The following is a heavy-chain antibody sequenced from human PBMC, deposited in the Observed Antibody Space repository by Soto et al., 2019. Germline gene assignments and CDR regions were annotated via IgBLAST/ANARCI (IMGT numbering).Heavy chain of an antibody. CDR2: ISAYNGNT. CDR3: AREANSSVFPNPWYYYGMDV. CDR1: GYTFTSYG. J-gene: IGHJ6*02. D-gene: IGHD6-19*01. Sequence: QVQLVQSGAEVKKPGASVKVSCKASGYTFTSYGISWVRQAPGQGHEWMGWISAYNGNTNNAQKLQGRVTITTDTSTSTAYMELRSLRSDDTAVYYCAREANSSVFPNPWYYYGMDVWGQGTTVTVSS. V-gene: IGHV1-18*01.